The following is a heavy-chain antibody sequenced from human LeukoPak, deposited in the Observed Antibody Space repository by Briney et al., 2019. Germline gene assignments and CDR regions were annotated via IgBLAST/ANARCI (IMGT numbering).Heavy chain of an antibody. J-gene: IGHJ4*02. D-gene: IGHD2-8*02. CDR3: ATYRQVLLPFES. Sequence: GGSLRLSCAASGFTFSSYAMSWVRQAPGKGLEWVSAIRGSGGSTNYGDSVKGRFTISRDNSKNTLYLQMKSLRAEDTAVYYCATYRQVLLPFESWGQGTLVTVSS. CDR1: GFTFSSYA. CDR2: IRGSGGST. V-gene: IGHV3-23*01.